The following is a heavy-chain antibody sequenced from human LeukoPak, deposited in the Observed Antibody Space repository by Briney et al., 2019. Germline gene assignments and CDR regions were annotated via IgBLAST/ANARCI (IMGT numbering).Heavy chain of an antibody. CDR2: IIPIFGTA. J-gene: IGHJ3*02. V-gene: IGHV1-69*13. D-gene: IGHD3-22*01. CDR3: ARDLGAAYYYDSSGSNDAFDI. CDR1: GGTFSSYA. Sequence: SVKVSCKASGGTFSSYAISWVRQAPGQGLEWMGGIIPIFGTANYAQKFQGRVTITADESTITAYMELSSLRSEDTAVYYCARDLGAAYYYDSSGSNDAFDIWGQGTMVTVSS.